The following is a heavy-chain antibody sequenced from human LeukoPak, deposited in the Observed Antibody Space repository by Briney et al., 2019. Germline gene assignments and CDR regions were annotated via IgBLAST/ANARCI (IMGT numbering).Heavy chain of an antibody. V-gene: IGHV4-34*01. CDR1: GGSFSGYY. J-gene: IGHJ3*02. CDR2: INHSGST. D-gene: IGHD6-13*01. CDR3: ARGTGYSSLGDAFDI. Sequence: SETLSLTCADYGGSFSGYYWSWIRQPPGKGLEWIGEINHSGSTNYNPSLKSRVTISVDTSKNQFSLKLSSVTAADTAVYYCARGTGYSSLGDAFDIWGQGTMVTVSS.